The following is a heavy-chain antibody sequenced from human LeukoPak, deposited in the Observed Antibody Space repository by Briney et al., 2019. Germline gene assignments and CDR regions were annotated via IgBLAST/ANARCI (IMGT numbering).Heavy chain of an antibody. D-gene: IGHD3-16*02. J-gene: IGHJ4*02. V-gene: IGHV3-30*18. Sequence: GGSLRLSCAASGFTFSSYGMHWVRQAPGKGLEWVAVIAYHGGAEYYADSVKGRFTISRDNSKNTVDLQLNSLRAEDSAVYYCAKQSFRMVNYFDYWGQGTLVTVSS. CDR3: AKQSFRMVNYFDY. CDR2: IAYHGGAE. CDR1: GFTFSSYG.